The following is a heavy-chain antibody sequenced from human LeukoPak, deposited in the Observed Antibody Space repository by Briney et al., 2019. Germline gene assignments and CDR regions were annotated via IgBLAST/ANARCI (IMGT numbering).Heavy chain of an antibody. CDR2: ISHSGST. CDR1: GGSFSGYY. D-gene: IGHD2-2*01. CDR3: ARPYCSSTSCYDWDDY. J-gene: IGHJ4*02. V-gene: IGHV4-34*01. Sequence: PSGTLSLTCAVYGGSFSGYYWSWIRQPPGKGLEWIGEISHSGSTKYNPSLKSRVPISVDTSNHQFSPKLSSVTAAHTAVYYCARPYCSSTSCYDWDDYWGQGTLVTVSS.